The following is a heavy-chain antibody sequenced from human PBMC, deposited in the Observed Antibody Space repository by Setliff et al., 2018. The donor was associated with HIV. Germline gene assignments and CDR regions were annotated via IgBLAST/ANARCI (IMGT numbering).Heavy chain of an antibody. CDR3: ARNQGDSSGWYAGDY. D-gene: IGHD6-19*01. V-gene: IGHV1-18*01. CDR1: GYTFTTYG. J-gene: IGHJ4*01. CDR2: SSAYNGNT. Sequence: ASVKVSCKASGYTFTTYGINWVRQAPGQGLEWMGWSSAYNGNTNYAQKLQGRVTMTTDTSTSTVYMDLRNLRSEDTAVYYCARNQGDSSGWYAGDYWGHGTLVTVSS.